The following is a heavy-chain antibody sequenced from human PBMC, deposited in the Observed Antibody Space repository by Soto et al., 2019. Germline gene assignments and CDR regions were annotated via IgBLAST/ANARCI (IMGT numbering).Heavy chain of an antibody. J-gene: IGHJ5*02. CDR1: GYTFTGYY. Sequence: QVQLVQSGAEVKKPGASVKVSCKASGYTFTGYYMHWVRQAPGQGLEWMGWINPNSGGTNYAQKFQGSVTMTRDTSISTAYMELSRLRSDDTAVYYCARDLPVSISARPGCWFDPWGQGTLVTVSS. CDR2: INPNSGGT. D-gene: IGHD6-6*01. V-gene: IGHV1-2*02. CDR3: ARDLPVSISARPGCWFDP.